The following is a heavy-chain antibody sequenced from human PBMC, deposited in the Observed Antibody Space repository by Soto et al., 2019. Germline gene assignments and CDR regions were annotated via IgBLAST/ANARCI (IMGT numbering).Heavy chain of an antibody. D-gene: IGHD3-22*01. V-gene: IGHV3-66*01. J-gene: IGHJ1*01. CDR3: ARGGYYDSSGYHVYFQH. CDR1: GFTVSSNY. CDR2: IYSGGST. Sequence: EVQLVESGGGLVQPGGSLRLSCAASGFTVSSNYMSWVRQAPGKGLEWVSVIYSGGSTYYADSVKGRFTISRDNSKNTLYLQMNSLRAEDTAVYYCARGGYYDSSGYHVYFQHWGQGTLVTVSS.